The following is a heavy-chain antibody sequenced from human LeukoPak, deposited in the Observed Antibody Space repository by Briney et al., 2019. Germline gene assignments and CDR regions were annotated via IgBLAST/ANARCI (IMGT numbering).Heavy chain of an antibody. Sequence: SVKVSCKASGGTFSSYAISWVRQAPGQGLEWMGWIIPIFGTANYAQKFQGRVTITTDESTSTAYMELSSLRSEDTAVYYCARDLSPLGSSGYMRYYYYYMDVWGKGTTVTVSS. CDR2: IIPIFGTA. V-gene: IGHV1-69*05. D-gene: IGHD6-19*01. J-gene: IGHJ6*03. CDR3: ARDLSPLGSSGYMRYYYYYMDV. CDR1: GGTFSSYA.